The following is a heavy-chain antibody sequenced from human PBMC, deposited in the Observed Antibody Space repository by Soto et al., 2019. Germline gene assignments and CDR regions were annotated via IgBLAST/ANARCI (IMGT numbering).Heavy chain of an antibody. V-gene: IGHV4-39*01. CDR3: ARQRVRERHYYGSGSYYGYAFDI. Sequence: TSETLSLTCTVSGGSISRSSYYWGWIRQPPGKGLEWIGSIYYSGSTYYNPSLKSRVTISVDTSKNQFSLKLSSVTAADTAVYYCARQRVRERHYYGSGSYYGYAFDIWGQGTMVTVSS. J-gene: IGHJ3*02. CDR1: GGSISRSSYY. D-gene: IGHD3-10*01. CDR2: IYYSGST.